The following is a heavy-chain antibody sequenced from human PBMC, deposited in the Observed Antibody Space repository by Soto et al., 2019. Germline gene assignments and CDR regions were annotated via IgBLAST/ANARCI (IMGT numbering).Heavy chain of an antibody. CDR1: GGTFRSYS. Sequence: QVQLVQSGAEVKKPGSSVKVSCKASGGTFRSYSFSWVRQAPGQGLEWMGAIIPLFGTANFAQNFQGRVTITADESTSTVYMELSSLRSEDTAIYYCARGGKREQWLVYNDYWGQGTLVTVSS. CDR3: ARGGKREQWLVYNDY. CDR2: IIPLFGTA. J-gene: IGHJ4*02. D-gene: IGHD6-19*01. V-gene: IGHV1-69*01.